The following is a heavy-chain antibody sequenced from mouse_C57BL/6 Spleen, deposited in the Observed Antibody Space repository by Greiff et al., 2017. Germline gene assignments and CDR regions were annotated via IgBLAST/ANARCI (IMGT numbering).Heavy chain of an antibody. CDR2: ISSGSSTI. J-gene: IGHJ4*01. CDR1: GFTFSDYG. D-gene: IGHD2-5*01. V-gene: IGHV5-17*01. Sequence: EVQRVESGGGLVKPGGSLKLSCAASGFTFSDYGMHWVRQAPEKGLEWVAYISSGSSTINYADTVKGRFTISRDNAKNTLFLQMTSLRSEDTAMYYCANTIVTPYYAMDYWGQGTSVTVSS. CDR3: ANTIVTPYYAMDY.